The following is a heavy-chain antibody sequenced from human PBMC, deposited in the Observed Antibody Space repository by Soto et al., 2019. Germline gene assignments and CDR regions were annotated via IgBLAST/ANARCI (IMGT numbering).Heavy chain of an antibody. J-gene: IGHJ4*02. CDR3: ARLSAGQLERRGFNY. CDR1: GYTFTSYG. Sequence: ASVKVSCKASGYTFTSYGISRVRQAPGQGLEWMGWISAYHGNTNYAQKLQGSVTMTTDTSTSTSYMVLRSLRSDDTAVYYCARLSAGQLERRGFNYWGQGSLVTVSS. CDR2: ISAYHGNT. V-gene: IGHV1-18*01. D-gene: IGHD1-1*01.